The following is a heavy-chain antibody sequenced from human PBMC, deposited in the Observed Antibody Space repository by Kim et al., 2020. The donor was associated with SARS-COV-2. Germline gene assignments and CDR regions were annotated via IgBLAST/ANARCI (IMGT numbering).Heavy chain of an antibody. D-gene: IGHD6-19*01. J-gene: IGHJ5*02. CDR1: GFTFGDYA. V-gene: IGHV3-49*03. CDR3: TKSIAVAAAWFDP. Sequence: GGSLRLSCTASGFTFGDYAMSWFRQAPGKGLEWVGFIRSKAYGGTTEYAASVKGRFTISRDDSKSIAYLQMNSLKTEDTAVYYCTKSIAVAAAWFDPWGQRTLVTVSS. CDR2: IRSKAYGGTT.